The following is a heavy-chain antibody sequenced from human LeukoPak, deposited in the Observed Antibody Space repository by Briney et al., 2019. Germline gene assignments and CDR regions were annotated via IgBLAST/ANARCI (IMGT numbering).Heavy chain of an antibody. V-gene: IGHV4-59*08. D-gene: IGHD6-13*01. J-gene: IGHJ4*02. Sequence: SETLSLTCTVSGGSISSYYWSWIRQPPGKGLEWIGYIYYSGSTNYNPSLKSRVTISVDKSKNQFSLKLSSVTAADTAVYYCARHWGQQLVFDYWGQGTLVTVSS. CDR2: IYYSGST. CDR1: GGSISSYY. CDR3: ARHWGQQLVFDY.